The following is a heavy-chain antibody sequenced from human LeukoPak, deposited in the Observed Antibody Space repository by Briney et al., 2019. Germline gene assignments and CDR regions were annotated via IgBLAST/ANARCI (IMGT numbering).Heavy chain of an antibody. CDR2: ISSSSSTI. CDR1: GFTFSSYS. J-gene: IGHJ6*02. V-gene: IGHV3-48*01. D-gene: IGHD3-10*01. Sequence: PGGSLRLSCAASGFTFSSYSMNWVRQAPGKGLEWVSYISSSSSTIYYADSVKGRFTISRDNAKNSLYLQMNSLRAEDTAVYYCARSRRRASFGELLSSPYGMDVWGQGTTVTVSS. CDR3: ARSRRRASFGELLSSPYGMDV.